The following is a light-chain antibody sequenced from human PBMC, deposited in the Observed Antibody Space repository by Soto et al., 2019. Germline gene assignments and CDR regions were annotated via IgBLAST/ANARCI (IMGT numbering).Light chain of an antibody. J-gene: IGKJ4*01. V-gene: IGKV3-11*01. CDR1: QSVSSY. CDR2: DAS. CDR3: QQRSNWPPV. Sequence: ESVLTQSPATLSLSPGERATLSCRASQSVSSYLAWYQQKPGQAPRLLIYDASNRATGIPARFSGSGSGTDFTLAIRSLEPEDFAVYYCQQRSNWPPVFGGGTKVDIK.